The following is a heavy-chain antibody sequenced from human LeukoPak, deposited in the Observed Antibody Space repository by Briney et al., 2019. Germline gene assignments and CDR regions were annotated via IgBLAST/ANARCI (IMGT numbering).Heavy chain of an antibody. CDR1: GYSFTSYW. D-gene: IGHD3-22*01. V-gene: IGHV5-51*01. J-gene: IGHJ6*03. Sequence: GESLKISRKGSGYSFTSYWIGWVRQMPGKGLEWMGIIYPGDSDTRYSPSFQGQVTISADKSISTAYLQWSSLKASDTAMYYCARHVRYDSSGHSLYYYYYMDVWGKGTTVTISS. CDR3: ARHVRYDSSGHSLYYYYYMDV. CDR2: IYPGDSDT.